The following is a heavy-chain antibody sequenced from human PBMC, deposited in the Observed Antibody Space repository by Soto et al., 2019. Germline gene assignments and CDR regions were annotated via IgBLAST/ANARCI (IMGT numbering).Heavy chain of an antibody. CDR1: GYTFINYF. CDR2: VHPSRGTA. D-gene: IGHD1-7*01. V-gene: IGHV1-46*01. J-gene: IGHJ3*01. CDR3: ARPLIGNTVDL. Sequence: QAQLLQSGAEMKKPGASVKVSCKASGYTFINYFIHWVRQAPGQGLEWIGIVHPSRGTADYAQKFKGRVTLTTEMSQRRVYMDLSKLRSEDTAVYYCARPLIGNTVDLWGQGTTVIVSS.